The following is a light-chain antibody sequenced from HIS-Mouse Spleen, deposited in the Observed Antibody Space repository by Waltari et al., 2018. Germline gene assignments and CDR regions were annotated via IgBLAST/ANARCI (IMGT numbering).Light chain of an antibody. CDR1: SRDVGGYHY. V-gene: IGLV2-8*01. Sequence: QSALTQPPSASGSPGQSVTIPCPGTSRDVGGYHYVSWYQQHPGKAPKLMIYEVSKRPSGVPDRFSGSKSGNTASLTVSGLQAEDEADYYCSSYAGSNNWVFGGGTKLTVL. CDR2: EVS. CDR3: SSYAGSNNWV. J-gene: IGLJ3*02.